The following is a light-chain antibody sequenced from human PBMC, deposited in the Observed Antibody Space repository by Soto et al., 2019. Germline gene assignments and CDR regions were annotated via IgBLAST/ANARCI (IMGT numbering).Light chain of an antibody. CDR1: QSVSSN. V-gene: IGKV3-15*01. J-gene: IGKJ4*01. Sequence: EIVMTQSPATLSVSPGERATLSCRASQSVSSNLAWYQHKPGQTPKLLIYVASNRATGIPPRLSGSGSGTEFTLTISSLQSEDFAVYYCQQYNVWPLTFGGGTKVEFK. CDR3: QQYNVWPLT. CDR2: VAS.